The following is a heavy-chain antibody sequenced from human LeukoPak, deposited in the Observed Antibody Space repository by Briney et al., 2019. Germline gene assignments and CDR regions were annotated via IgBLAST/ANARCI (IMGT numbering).Heavy chain of an antibody. J-gene: IGHJ5*02. CDR2: ISAYNGNT. V-gene: IGHV1-18*01. CDR1: GYTFTSYG. CDR3: ARVSGLLVRGVTTCFAP. Sequence: ASVKVSCKASGYTFTSYGISWVRQAPGQGLEWMGWISAYNGNTNYAQKLQGRVTMTTDTSTSTAYMELRSLRSDDTAAYYCARVSGLLVRGVTTCFAPWGQGTLVTVSS. D-gene: IGHD3-10*01.